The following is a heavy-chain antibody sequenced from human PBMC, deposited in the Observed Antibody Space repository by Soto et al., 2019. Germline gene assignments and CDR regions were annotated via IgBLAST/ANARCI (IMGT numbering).Heavy chain of an antibody. CDR1: GYTFTSYY. CDR3: AREPRYVDWLPQYYYGMDV. CDR2: INHSGGST. J-gene: IGHJ6*02. D-gene: IGHD3-9*01. Sequence: QVHLVQSGAEVKKPGASVKDSCKASGYTFTSYYMHWVRQAPGQGLEWMGIINHSGGSTSYAQKFQGRVTVTRDTSTSTVYMELGRLRSEVTAEYYCAREPRYVDWLPQYYYGMDVCGQGPTVTVSS. V-gene: IGHV1-46*01.